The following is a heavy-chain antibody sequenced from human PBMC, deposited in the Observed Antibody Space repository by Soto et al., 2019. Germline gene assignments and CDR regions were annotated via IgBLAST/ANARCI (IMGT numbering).Heavy chain of an antibody. J-gene: IGHJ6*02. D-gene: IGHD4-17*01. CDR2: IYYSGSI. CDR1: GGSINNANYF. V-gene: IGHV4-31*03. Sequence: QVRLEESGPGLVEPSQTLSLICTVSGGSINNANYFWNWARHHPDIGLEWIGYIYYSGSIRYNPSLKSRVTRSIDTSKNQFSLRLNSVTAAETAVYFFARDGDYGGARGGMDVWRRGTTVTVSS. CDR3: ARDGDYGGARGGMDV.